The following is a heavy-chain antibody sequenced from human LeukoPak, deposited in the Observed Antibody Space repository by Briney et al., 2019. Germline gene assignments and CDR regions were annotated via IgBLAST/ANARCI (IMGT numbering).Heavy chain of an antibody. CDR2: ISSSSSYI. CDR3: AICHYYYYYMDV. V-gene: IGHV3-21*01. CDR1: GFTFSSYS. Sequence: PGGSLRLSCAASGFTFSSYSMNWVRQAPGKGLEWVSSISSSSSYIYYADSVKGRFTISRDNAKNSLYLQMNSLRAEDTAVYYCAICHYYYYYMDVWGKGTTVTVSS. J-gene: IGHJ6*03. D-gene: IGHD3-10*02.